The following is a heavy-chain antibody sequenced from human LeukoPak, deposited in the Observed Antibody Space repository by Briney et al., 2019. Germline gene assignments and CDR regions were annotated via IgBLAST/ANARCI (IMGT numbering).Heavy chain of an antibody. V-gene: IGHV3-23*01. CDR2: ISGSGGTT. CDR3: ATGVDWKTRYFDY. Sequence: PGGSLRLSCAASGFTFSYYAMSWVRQAPGKGLEWVSAISGSGGTTYYADSVKGRFTISRDSSKNTLYLQMNSLRAEDTAVYYCATGVDWKTRYFDYWGQGTLVTVSS. D-gene: IGHD3/OR15-3a*01. CDR1: GFTFSYYA. J-gene: IGHJ4*02.